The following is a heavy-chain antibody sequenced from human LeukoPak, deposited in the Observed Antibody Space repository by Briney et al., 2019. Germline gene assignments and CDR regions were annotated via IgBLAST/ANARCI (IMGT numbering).Heavy chain of an antibody. CDR3: AAGDYSRIYYFDY. CDR2: IVVGSGNT. D-gene: IGHD6-13*01. V-gene: IGHV1-58*02. Sequence: GTSVKASCKASGFTFTSSAMQWVRQARGQRLEWIGWIVVGSGNTNYAQKFQERVTITRDMSTSTAYMELSSLRSEDTAVYYCAAGDYSRIYYFDYWGQGTLVTVSS. CDR1: GFTFTSSA. J-gene: IGHJ4*02.